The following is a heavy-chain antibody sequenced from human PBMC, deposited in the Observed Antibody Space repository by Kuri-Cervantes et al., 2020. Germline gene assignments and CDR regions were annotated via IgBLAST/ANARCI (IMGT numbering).Heavy chain of an antibody. V-gene: IGHV1-69*13. CDR3: VREGVVGDYVDY. CDR2: IIPIFGTA. D-gene: IGHD2-8*01. J-gene: IGHJ4*02. CDR1: GYTFTSYD. Sequence: SVKVSCKASGYTFTSYDINWVRQATGQGLEWMGGIIPIFGTANYAQKFQGRVTITADESTSTAYMELSTLRSDDTAVYYCVREGVVGDYVDYWGQGTLGTVSS.